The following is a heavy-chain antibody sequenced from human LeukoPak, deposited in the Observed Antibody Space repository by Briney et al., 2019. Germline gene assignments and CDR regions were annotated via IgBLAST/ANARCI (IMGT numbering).Heavy chain of an antibody. CDR3: ASLGSLRFWYSSSWRDY. CDR2: ISSSSSYI. V-gene: IGHV3-21*01. D-gene: IGHD6-13*01. Sequence: GRSLRLSCAASGFTFSGYSMNWVRQAPGRGLEWVSSISSSSSYIYYADSVKGRFTISGDNSKNTLYLQMNSLRAEDTAVYYCASLGSLRFWYSSSWRDYWGQGTLVTVSS. J-gene: IGHJ4*02. CDR1: GFTFSGYS.